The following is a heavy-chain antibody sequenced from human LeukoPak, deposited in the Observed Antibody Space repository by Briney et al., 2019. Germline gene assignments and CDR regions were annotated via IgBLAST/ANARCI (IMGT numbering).Heavy chain of an antibody. V-gene: IGHV4-39*07. D-gene: IGHD3-22*01. CDR3: ARVPRDYDSSGYYQYYFDY. CDR2: IYYSGST. J-gene: IGHJ4*02. CDR1: GGSISSSSYY. Sequence: SETLSLTCTVSGGSISSSSYYWGWIRQPPGKGLEWIGSIYYSGSTYYNPSLKSRVTISVDTSKNQFSLKLSSVTAADTAVYYCARVPRDYDSSGYYQYYFDYWGQGTLVTVSS.